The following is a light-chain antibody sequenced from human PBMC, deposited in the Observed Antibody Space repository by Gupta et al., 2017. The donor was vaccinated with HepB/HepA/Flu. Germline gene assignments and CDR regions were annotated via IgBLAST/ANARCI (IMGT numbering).Light chain of an antibody. CDR1: QSVSSSY. J-gene: IGKJ1*01. V-gene: IGKV3-20*01. Sequence: IVLTQSPDTLSLSPGERATLSCRASQSVSSSYLAWYRQKPGQAPRLLIVGASSRATGIPDRGSGRGSGTDFTLTSSRLEPEDCAVYYCQKYGSSPLTFGLGTKVEIK. CDR3: QKYGSSPLT. CDR2: GAS.